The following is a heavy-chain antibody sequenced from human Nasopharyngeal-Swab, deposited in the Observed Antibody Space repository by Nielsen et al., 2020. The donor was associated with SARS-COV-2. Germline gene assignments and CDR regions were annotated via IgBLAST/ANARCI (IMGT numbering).Heavy chain of an antibody. D-gene: IGHD3-16*01. V-gene: IGHV4-34*01. CDR2: INHSGST. CDR1: GGSFSGYY. J-gene: IGHJ6*02. Sequence: SETLSLTCAVYGGSFSGYYWSWIRQPPGKGLEWIGEINHSGSTNYNPSLKSRVTMSVDTSKNQFSLKLSSVTAADTAVYYCARAFAAIDYYYYYGMDVWGQGTTVTVSS. CDR3: ARAFAAIDYYYYYGMDV.